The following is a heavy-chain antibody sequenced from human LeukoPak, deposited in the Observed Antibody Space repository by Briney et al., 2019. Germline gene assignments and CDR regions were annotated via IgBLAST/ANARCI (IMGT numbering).Heavy chain of an antibody. D-gene: IGHD5/OR15-5a*01. CDR2: ISSSSSYI. V-gene: IGHV3-21*01. CDR1: GFTFSSYS. J-gene: IGHJ3*02. Sequence: GGSLRLSCAASGFTFSSYSMNWVRQAPGKGLEWVSSISSSSSYIYYADSVKGRFTISRDNAKNSLYLQMNSLRAEDTAVYYCARDQFSGQVYDDAFDIWGQGTMVTVSS. CDR3: ARDQFSGQVYDDAFDI.